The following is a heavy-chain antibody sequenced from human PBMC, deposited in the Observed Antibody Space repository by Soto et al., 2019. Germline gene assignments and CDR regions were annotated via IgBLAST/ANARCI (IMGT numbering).Heavy chain of an antibody. CDR1: GYTFTSYS. J-gene: IGHJ4*02. CDR3: ARLLPYDSSGYVGFDY. D-gene: IGHD3-22*01. CDR2: INAGNGNT. Sequence: ASVKVSCKASGYTFTSYSMHWVRQAPGQRLEWMGWINAGNGNTKYSQKFQGRVTITRDTSTSTVYMELSSLTSEDTAVYYCARLLPYDSSGYVGFDYWGQGTLVTVSS. V-gene: IGHV1-3*01.